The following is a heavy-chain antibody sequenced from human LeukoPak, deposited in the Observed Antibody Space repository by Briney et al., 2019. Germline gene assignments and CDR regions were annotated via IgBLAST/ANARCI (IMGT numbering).Heavy chain of an antibody. Sequence: PGGSLRLSCAASGFTFSSYWMHWVRQAPGKGLVWVSRINGDGGSINYADSVKGRFTISRDNAKNTLYLQMNSLRAEDTAVYYCAKAIWVAATSSWFCLDYWGQGTLVTVSS. V-gene: IGHV3-74*01. CDR3: AKAIWVAATSSWFCLDY. CDR1: GFTFSSYW. D-gene: IGHD3-10*01. J-gene: IGHJ4*02. CDR2: INGDGGSI.